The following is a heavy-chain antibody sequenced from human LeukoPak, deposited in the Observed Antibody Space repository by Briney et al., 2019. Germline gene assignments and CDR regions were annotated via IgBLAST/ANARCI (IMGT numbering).Heavy chain of an antibody. V-gene: IGHV4-61*08. CDR1: GFSLTTTGMC. J-gene: IGHJ4*02. CDR3: ARYYYDSSIYYYYLDC. Sequence: SGPALVRPTQTLTLTCTFSGFSLTTTGMCVDWIRQPPGKGLEWLGYISYSGSTSYNPSLKSRVTMSVDTSKNQFSLRLTSVIAADTAVYYCARYYYDSSIYYYYLDCWGQGTLVTVSS. D-gene: IGHD3-22*01. CDR2: ISYSGST.